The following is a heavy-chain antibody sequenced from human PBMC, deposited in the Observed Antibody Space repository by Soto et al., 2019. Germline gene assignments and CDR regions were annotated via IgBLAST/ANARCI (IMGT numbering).Heavy chain of an antibody. Sequence: QVQLQQSGPGLVKPSQTLSRTCAISGDSVSSNSAVWNGISQSPSRVLEWLGRTYYRSKWYNDYAVSVKSRITINPYTSKNQFSLQLNSMTPEDTAVYYCARGFRGFDPWGRGSLVTVSS. CDR3: ARGFRGFDP. J-gene: IGHJ5*02. D-gene: IGHD3-10*01. V-gene: IGHV6-1*01. CDR2: TYYRSKWYN. CDR1: GDSVSSNSAV.